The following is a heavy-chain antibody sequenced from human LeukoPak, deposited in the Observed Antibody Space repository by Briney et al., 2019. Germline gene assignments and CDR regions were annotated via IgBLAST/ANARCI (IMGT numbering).Heavy chain of an antibody. J-gene: IGHJ3*02. D-gene: IGHD6-13*01. V-gene: IGHV1-18*01. CDR2: ISAYNGNT. CDR3: ASLAPIAAAGTFAFDI. Sequence: ASVKVSCKASGYTFTSYGISWVQQAPGQGLEWMGWISAYNGNTNYAQKLQGRVTMTTDTSTSTAYMELRSLRSDDTAVYYCASLAPIAAAGTFAFDIWGQGTMVTVSS. CDR1: GYTFTSYG.